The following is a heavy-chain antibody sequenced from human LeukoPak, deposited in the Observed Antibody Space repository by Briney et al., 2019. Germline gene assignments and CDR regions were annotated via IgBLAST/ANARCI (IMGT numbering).Heavy chain of an antibody. J-gene: IGHJ4*02. V-gene: IGHV4-39*01. CDR2: IYYSGST. Sequence: SETLSLTCAVSGGSISSGGYYWGWIRQPPGKGLEWIGSIYYSGSTYYNPSLKSRVTISVDTSKNQFSLKLSSVTAADTAVYYCARHALVIGYWGQGTLVTVSS. CDR3: ARHALVIGY. D-gene: IGHD3-9*01. CDR1: GGSISSGGYY.